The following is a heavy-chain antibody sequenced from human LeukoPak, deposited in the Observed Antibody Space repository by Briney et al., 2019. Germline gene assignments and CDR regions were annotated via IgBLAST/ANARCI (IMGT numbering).Heavy chain of an antibody. CDR2: ISYDGNKK. Sequence: GGSLRLSCAASGLTFSTFAIHWVRQAPGKGLEWVAFISYDGNKKYYADSVKGRFTISRDNSKNTVDLQMSSLTVEDTAVYYCARDHRNFDILAGYSLRYWGQGTLVSVSS. D-gene: IGHD3-9*01. V-gene: IGHV3-30*04. CDR1: GLTFSTFA. CDR3: ARDHRNFDILAGYSLRY. J-gene: IGHJ4*02.